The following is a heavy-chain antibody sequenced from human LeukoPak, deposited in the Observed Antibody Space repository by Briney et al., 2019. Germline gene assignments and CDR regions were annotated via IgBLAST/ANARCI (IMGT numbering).Heavy chain of an antibody. CDR2: IYYSRST. CDR3: ARDAASGSYPHS. V-gene: IGHV4-59*01. Sequence: SETLSLTCTVSGGSISSYYWSWIRQPPGKGLEWIGDIYYSRSTNYDPSLMRRVTISVDTSKNQYSLKLSSVAAADTAVDYCARDAASGSYPHSWGQGTLVTVSS. CDR1: GGSISSYY. D-gene: IGHD1-26*01. J-gene: IGHJ4*02.